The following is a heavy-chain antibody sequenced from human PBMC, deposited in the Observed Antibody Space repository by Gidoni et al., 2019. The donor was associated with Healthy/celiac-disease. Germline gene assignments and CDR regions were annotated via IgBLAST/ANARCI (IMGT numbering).Heavy chain of an antibody. CDR1: DGSRSSRSYY. CDR2: IYSSGTT. CDR3: VRDHSATAMGVTPFDY. J-gene: IGHJ4*02. Sequence: QLQLQASGTGLVKPSGTLALTCTVSDGSRSSRSYYWGWIRPPPGKGLELIGSIYSSGTTYYTPSLKSRVPRSVDTSKHPFALKLSSVTAADTAVYYCVRDHSATAMGVTPFDYWGQGTLVTVSS. D-gene: IGHD5-18*01. V-gene: IGHV4-39*07.